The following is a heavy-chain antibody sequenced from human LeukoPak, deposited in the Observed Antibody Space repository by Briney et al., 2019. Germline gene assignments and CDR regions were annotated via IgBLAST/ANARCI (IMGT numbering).Heavy chain of an antibody. V-gene: IGHV3-9*03. CDR2: ISWNSGSI. J-gene: IGHJ4*02. Sequence: GGSLRLSCAASGFTFDDYAMHWVRQAPGKGLEWVSGISWNSGSIGYADSVKGRFTISRDNAKNSLYLQMNSLRAEDMALYYCAKDREPNYYGSGSYDYWGQGTLVTVSS. CDR3: AKDREPNYYGSGSYDY. D-gene: IGHD3-10*01. CDR1: GFTFDDYA.